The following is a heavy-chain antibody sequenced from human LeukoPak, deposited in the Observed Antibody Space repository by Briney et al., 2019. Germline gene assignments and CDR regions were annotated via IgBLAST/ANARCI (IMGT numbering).Heavy chain of an antibody. J-gene: IGHJ6*03. Sequence: GGSLRLSCAVSGITLSNYGMSWVRQAPGKGLEWVAGISDSGGRTNYADSVKGRFTISRDNPKNTLYLQMNSLRAEDTAVYYCARVSSGSYFGYYYYYMDVWGKGTTVTVSS. CDR1: GITLSNYG. V-gene: IGHV3-23*01. CDR2: ISDSGGRT. D-gene: IGHD1-26*01. CDR3: ARVSSGSYFGYYYYYMDV.